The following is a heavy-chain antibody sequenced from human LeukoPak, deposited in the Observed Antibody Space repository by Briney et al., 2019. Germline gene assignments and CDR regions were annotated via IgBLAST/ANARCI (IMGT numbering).Heavy chain of an antibody. J-gene: IGHJ4*02. D-gene: IGHD1-26*01. CDR3: ARDRVGAMTYYFDY. Sequence: PSETLSLTSTVSGGSISSSSYYWGWIRQPPGKGLEWIGNIYYSGSTYYNPSLKSRVTMSVDTSKNQFSLKLSSVTAADTAVYYCARDRVGAMTYYFDYWGQGTLVTVSS. CDR1: GGSISSSSYY. CDR2: IYYSGST. V-gene: IGHV4-39*07.